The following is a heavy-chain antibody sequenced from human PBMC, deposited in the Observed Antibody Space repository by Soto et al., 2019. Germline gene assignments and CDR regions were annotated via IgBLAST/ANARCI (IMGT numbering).Heavy chain of an antibody. V-gene: IGHV3-21*01. D-gene: IGHD4-17*01. Sequence: RHSWAAAEVTCVGLSRNWIRQAPGKGLEWVSPISSSSSYIYYADSVKGRFTISRDNAKNSLYLQMNSLRAEDTAVYYCATFYALDAFDIWGQGTMVTVSS. CDR3: ATFYALDAFDI. CDR2: ISSSSSYI. CDR1: EVTCVGLS. J-gene: IGHJ3*02.